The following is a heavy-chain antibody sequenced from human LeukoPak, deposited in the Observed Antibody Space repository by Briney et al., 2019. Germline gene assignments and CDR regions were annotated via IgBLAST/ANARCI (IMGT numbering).Heavy chain of an antibody. CDR2: ISGSGGST. V-gene: IGHV3-23*01. Sequence: PGGSLRLSCAASGFTFSSYAMSWVRQAPGKGLEWVSAISGSGGSTYYADSVKGRFTISRDNFENTLYLQMNSLRAEDTAVYYCAKGPHTFYGFDYWGQGTLVTVSS. J-gene: IGHJ4*02. CDR3: AKGPHTFYGFDY. CDR1: GFTFSSYA. D-gene: IGHD3-10*01.